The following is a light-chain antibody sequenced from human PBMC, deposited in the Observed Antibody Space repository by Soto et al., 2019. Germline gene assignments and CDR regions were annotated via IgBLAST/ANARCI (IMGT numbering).Light chain of an antibody. Sequence: EIVLQQSHATLSLSPGESDTLSCRASQSVSSSLAWYQQKPGQAPRLLIYGASTRATGIPARFSGSGSGTEFTLTISSLQSEDFAVYYCQQYNNWPRTVGQGTKVDIK. J-gene: IGKJ1*01. CDR1: QSVSSS. CDR2: GAS. CDR3: QQYNNWPRT. V-gene: IGKV3-15*01.